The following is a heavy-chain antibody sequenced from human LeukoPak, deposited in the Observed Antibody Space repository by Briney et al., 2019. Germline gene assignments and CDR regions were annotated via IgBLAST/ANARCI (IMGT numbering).Heavy chain of an antibody. D-gene: IGHD6-25*01. CDR2: IYSGGST. CDR3: ARVANLVDSSGQRIIDY. Sequence: GGSLRLSCAASGFTVSSNYMSWVRQAPGKGLEWVSVIYSGGSTYYADSVKGRFTISRDNSKNTLYLQMNSLRAEDTAVYYCARVANLVDSSGQRIIDYWGQGTLVTVSS. J-gene: IGHJ4*02. CDR1: GFTVSSNY. V-gene: IGHV3-53*01.